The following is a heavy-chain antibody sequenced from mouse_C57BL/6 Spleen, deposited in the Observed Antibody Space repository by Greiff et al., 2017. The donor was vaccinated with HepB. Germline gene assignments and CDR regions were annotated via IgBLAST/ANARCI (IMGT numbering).Heavy chain of an antibody. CDR1: GYTFPSYW. J-gene: IGHJ4*01. CDR3: ASIYYSNPYAMDY. V-gene: IGHV1-50*01. D-gene: IGHD2-5*01. Sequence: QVQLQQPGAELVKPGASVKLSCKASGYTFPSYWMQWVKQRPGQGLEWIGEIDPSDSYTNYNQKFKGKATLTVDTSSSTAYMQLSSLTSEDSAVYYCASIYYSNPYAMDYWGQGTSVTVSS. CDR2: IDPSDSYT.